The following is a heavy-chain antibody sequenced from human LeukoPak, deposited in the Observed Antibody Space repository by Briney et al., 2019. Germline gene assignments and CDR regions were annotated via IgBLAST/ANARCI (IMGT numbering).Heavy chain of an antibody. CDR1: GFTFSSYA. CDR2: ISYDGSNK. Sequence: PGGSLRLSCAASGFTFSSYAMHWVRQAPGKGLEWVAVISYDGSNKYYADSVKGRFTISRDNSKNTLYLQMNSPRAEDTAVYYCARDHYDSIPWGQGTLVTVSS. V-gene: IGHV3-30-3*01. D-gene: IGHD3-22*01. J-gene: IGHJ5*02. CDR3: ARDHYDSIP.